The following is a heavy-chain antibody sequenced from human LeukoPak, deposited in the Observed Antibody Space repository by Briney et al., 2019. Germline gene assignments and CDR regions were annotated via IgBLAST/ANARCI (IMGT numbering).Heavy chain of an antibody. Sequence: GGSLRLSCAASGFTFSSYWMRWVRQAAGKGREWVANIKQDGSEKYYVDPVKGRFTIARNNAKISLYLQMNSLRSEDTAVYYCAGGGIAVAGLGFDYWGQGTLVTVSS. CDR3: AGGGIAVAGLGFDY. D-gene: IGHD6-19*01. J-gene: IGHJ4*02. V-gene: IGHV3-7*05. CDR1: GFTFSSYW. CDR2: IKQDGSEK.